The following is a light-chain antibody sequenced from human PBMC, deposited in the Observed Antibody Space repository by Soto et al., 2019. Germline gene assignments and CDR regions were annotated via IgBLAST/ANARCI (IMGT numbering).Light chain of an antibody. Sequence: QSVLTQSPSXXXXXGQTVSISCSGTSSNIENNYVSWYQVLPKTAPKLLIYDNLKRPSGIPDRFSGSKSGTSATLVITGLQTGDEADYYCGTWESSRNWVFGGGTKLTVL. CDR3: GTWESSRNWV. CDR2: DNL. CDR1: SSNIENNY. V-gene: IGLV1-51*01. J-gene: IGLJ3*02.